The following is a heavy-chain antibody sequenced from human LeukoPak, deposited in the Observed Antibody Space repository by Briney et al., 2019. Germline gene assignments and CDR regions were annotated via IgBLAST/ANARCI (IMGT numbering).Heavy chain of an antibody. CDR3: AKDRTGSWELLDY. V-gene: IGHV3-30*18. CDR2: MSYDGSKK. D-gene: IGHD1-26*01. J-gene: IGHJ4*02. Sequence: GGSLRLSCAASGFTFSSYGMHWVRQAPGKGLEWVAVMSYDGSKKFYGDSVKGRFTISRDNSKNTLYLQMSSLRVEDTAVFYCAKDRTGSWELLDYWGQGTLVTVS. CDR1: GFTFSSYG.